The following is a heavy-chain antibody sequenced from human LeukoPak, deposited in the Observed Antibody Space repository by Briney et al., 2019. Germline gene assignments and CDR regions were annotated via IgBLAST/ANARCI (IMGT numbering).Heavy chain of an antibody. CDR2: IKQDGTEK. Sequence: GGSLRLSCAASGFTFSSYAMSWVRQAPGKGLEWVANIKQDGTEKYYVDSVKGRFTISRDNAKNSLYLQMNSLRAEDTAVYYCAREVGSGSPLTLYDYWGQGTLVTVSS. CDR1: GFTFSSYA. V-gene: IGHV3-7*01. J-gene: IGHJ4*02. D-gene: IGHD3-22*01. CDR3: AREVGSGSPLTLYDY.